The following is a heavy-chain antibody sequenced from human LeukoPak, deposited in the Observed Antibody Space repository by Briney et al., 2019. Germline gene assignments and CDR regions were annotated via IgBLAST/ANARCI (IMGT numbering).Heavy chain of an antibody. Sequence: PSETLSLTCTVSGGSISSYYWSWIRQPPGKGLEWIGYIYYSGSTNYNPSLKSRVTISVDTSKNQFSLKLSSVAAADTAVYYCARFAGGVHWSTFDYWGQGTLVTVSS. CDR1: GGSISSYY. J-gene: IGHJ4*02. V-gene: IGHV4-59*01. CDR2: IYYSGST. CDR3: ARFAGGVHWSTFDY. D-gene: IGHD3-16*01.